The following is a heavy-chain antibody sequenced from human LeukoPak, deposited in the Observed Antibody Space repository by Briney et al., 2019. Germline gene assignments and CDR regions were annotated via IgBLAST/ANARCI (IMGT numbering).Heavy chain of an antibody. J-gene: IGHJ6*03. V-gene: IGHV1-2*02. D-gene: IGHD6-13*01. CDR3: ATIAAAVRHYYYYMDV. Sequence: ASVKVSCKASGYTFTGYYMHRVRQAPGQGLEWMGWINANSGGTNYAQKFQGRVTTTRDTSISTAYMELSRLRSDDTAVYYCATIAAAVRHYYYYMDVWGKGTTVTVSS. CDR1: GYTFTGYY. CDR2: INANSGGT.